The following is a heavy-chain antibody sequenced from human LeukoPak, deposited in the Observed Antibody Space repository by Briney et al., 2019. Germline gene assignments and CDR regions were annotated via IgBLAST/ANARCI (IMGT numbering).Heavy chain of an antibody. D-gene: IGHD3-9*01. CDR3: ARESSVEGQLRSFAWVYFQH. CDR1: GYTFTSYG. V-gene: IGHV1-18*01. CDR2: ISAYNGNT. J-gene: IGHJ1*01. Sequence: ASVKVSCKDSGYTFTSYGISWVRQAPGQGLEWMGWISAYNGNTNYAQKFQGRVTITADKSTSTAYMELSSLRSEDTAVYYCARESSVEGQLRSFAWVYFQHWGQGTLVTVSS.